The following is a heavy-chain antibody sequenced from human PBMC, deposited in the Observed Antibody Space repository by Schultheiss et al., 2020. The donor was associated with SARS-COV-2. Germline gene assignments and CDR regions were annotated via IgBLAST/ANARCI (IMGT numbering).Heavy chain of an antibody. J-gene: IGHJ6*02. Sequence: GGSLRLSCAASGFTFSSYWMSWVRQAPGKGLEWVSAISGSGGSTYYADSVKGRFTISRDNSKNTLYLQMNSLRAEDTAVYYCANDLTWGLQLTDYYYYGMDVWGQGTTVTVSS. CDR2: ISGSGGST. CDR3: ANDLTWGLQLTDYYYYGMDV. V-gene: IGHV3-23*01. D-gene: IGHD4-11*01. CDR1: GFTFSSYW.